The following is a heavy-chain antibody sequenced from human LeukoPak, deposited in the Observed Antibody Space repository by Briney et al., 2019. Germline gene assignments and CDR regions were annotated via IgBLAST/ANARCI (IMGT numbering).Heavy chain of an antibody. CDR3: AKSGLNRFDY. CDR1: RFSVSTNY. V-gene: IGHV3-53*01. Sequence: GGSLRLSCAASRFSVSTNYMSWVRRAPGKGLEWVSFIYSGGRTDYADSVKGRFTISRDNSKNTLYLQMNSLRAEDTAVYYCAKSGLNRFDYWGQGTLVTVSS. J-gene: IGHJ4*02. D-gene: IGHD2-15*01. CDR2: IYSGGRT.